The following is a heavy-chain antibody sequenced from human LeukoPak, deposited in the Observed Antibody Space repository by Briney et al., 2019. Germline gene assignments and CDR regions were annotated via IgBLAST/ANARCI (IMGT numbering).Heavy chain of an antibody. CDR3: VRDNRWASDY. V-gene: IGHV3-7*01. Sequence: GGSLRLSSAASGFTSRSYWMNWVRQAAGHGLELVANIKGDGGEKYADSVEGRFTISRDNAKNSVYLQMNSLRAEDTAVYYCVRDNRWASDYWGQGTLVTVSS. J-gene: IGHJ4*02. CDR2: IKGDGGEK. D-gene: IGHD4-23*01. CDR1: GFTSRSYW.